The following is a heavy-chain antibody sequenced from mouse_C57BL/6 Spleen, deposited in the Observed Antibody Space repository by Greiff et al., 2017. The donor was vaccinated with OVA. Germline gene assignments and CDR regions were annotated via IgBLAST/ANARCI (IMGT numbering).Heavy chain of an antibody. CDR1: GFTFSSYG. Sequence: DVMLVESGGDLVKPGGSLKLSCAASGFTFSSYGMSWVRQTPDKRLEWVATISSGGSYTYYPDSVKGRFTISRDNAKNTQYLQMSSLKSEDTAMYYCARRGGSSYDFDYWGQGTTLTVSS. D-gene: IGHD1-1*01. CDR2: ISSGGSYT. CDR3: ARRGGSSYDFDY. J-gene: IGHJ2*01. V-gene: IGHV5-6*02.